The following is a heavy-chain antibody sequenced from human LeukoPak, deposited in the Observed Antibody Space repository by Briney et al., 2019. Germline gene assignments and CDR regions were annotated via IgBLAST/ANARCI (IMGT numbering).Heavy chain of an antibody. CDR3: AASIAARPVY. D-gene: IGHD6-6*01. V-gene: IGHV1-2*02. Sequence: ASVKVSCKASGYTFTGYYIHWVRQAPGQGLEWMGWINPNSGGTNYAQKFQGRVTMTRDTSISTAYMELSRLRSDDTAVYYCAASIAARPVYWGQGTLVTVSS. CDR2: INPNSGGT. CDR1: GYTFTGYY. J-gene: IGHJ4*02.